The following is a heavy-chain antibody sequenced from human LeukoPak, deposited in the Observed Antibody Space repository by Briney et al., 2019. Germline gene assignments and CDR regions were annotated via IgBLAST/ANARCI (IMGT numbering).Heavy chain of an antibody. J-gene: IGHJ4*02. CDR2: ISGSGGST. CDR1: GFTFSSYA. Sequence: GGSLRLSCAASGFTFSSYAMSWVRQAPGKGLEWVSAISGSGGSTYYADSVKGRFTISRDNAKNSLYLQMNSLRAEDTALYHCARVSADYSFDYWGQGTLVTVSS. CDR3: ARVSADYSFDY. V-gene: IGHV3-23*01.